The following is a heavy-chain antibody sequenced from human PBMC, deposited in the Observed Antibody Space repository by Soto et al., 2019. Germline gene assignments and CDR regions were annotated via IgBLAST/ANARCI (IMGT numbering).Heavy chain of an antibody. J-gene: IGHJ4*02. V-gene: IGHV4-4*02. D-gene: IGHD5-18*01. CDR1: GGSISSSNW. CDR2: IYHSGST. Sequence: QVQLQESGPGLVKPSGTLSLTCAVSGGSISSSNWWSWVRQPPGKGLEWIGEIYHSGSTNYNPSLKSRVPISVDKSKNQFSLKLSSVTAADTAVYYCARGGSYGSEQPVGDYWGQGTLVTVSS. CDR3: ARGGSYGSEQPVGDY.